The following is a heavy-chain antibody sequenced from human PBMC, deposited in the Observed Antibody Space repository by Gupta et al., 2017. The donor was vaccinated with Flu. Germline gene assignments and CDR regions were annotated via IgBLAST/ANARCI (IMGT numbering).Heavy chain of an antibody. CDR2: ISSSSSYI. J-gene: IGHJ4*02. Sequence: EVQLVESGGGLVKPGGSLRLSCAASGFTFSSYSMNWVRQAPGKGLEWVSSISSSSSYIYYADSVKGRFTISRDNAKNSLYLQMNSLRAEDTAVYYCASETYSSGWYPLDYWGQGTLVTVSS. CDR1: GFTFSSYS. V-gene: IGHV3-21*01. D-gene: IGHD6-19*01. CDR3: ASETYSSGWYPLDY.